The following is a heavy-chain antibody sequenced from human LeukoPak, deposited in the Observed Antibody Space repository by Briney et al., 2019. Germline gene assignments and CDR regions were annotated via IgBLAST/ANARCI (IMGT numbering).Heavy chain of an antibody. Sequence: SETLSLTCAVYGGSFSGYSWSWIRQPPGKGLEWIGEINHSGSTNYNPSLKSRVTISVDTSKNQFSLKLNSVTAADTAVYYCARTTEEYYGSGKFRKYYSYYYYMDVWGKGTTVTVSS. D-gene: IGHD3-10*01. CDR1: GGSFSGYS. CDR2: INHSGST. V-gene: IGHV4-34*01. J-gene: IGHJ6*03. CDR3: ARTTEEYYGSGKFRKYYSYYYYMDV.